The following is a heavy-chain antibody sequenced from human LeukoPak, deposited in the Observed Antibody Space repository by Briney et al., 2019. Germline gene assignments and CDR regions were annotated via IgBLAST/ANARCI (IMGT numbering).Heavy chain of an antibody. D-gene: IGHD6-13*01. V-gene: IGHV3-48*04. CDR3: ARDRRRYGSSWYVAFDI. J-gene: IGHJ3*02. Sequence: GGSLRLSCAASGFTFSSYSMNWVRQAPGKGLEWVSYISSSSSTIYYADSVKGRFTISRDNAKNSLYLQMNSLRAEDTAVYYCARDRRRYGSSWYVAFDIWGQGTMVTVSS. CDR1: GFTFSSYS. CDR2: ISSSSSTI.